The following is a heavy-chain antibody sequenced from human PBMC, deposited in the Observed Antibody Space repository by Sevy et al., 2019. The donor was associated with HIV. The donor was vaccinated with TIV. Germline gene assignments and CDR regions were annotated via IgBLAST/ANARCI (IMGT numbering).Heavy chain of an antibody. J-gene: IGHJ4*02. CDR3: VRAVAAHDSF. D-gene: IGHD6-13*01. V-gene: IGHV3-7*01. CDR1: GFSLDSYW. CDR2: IKQDGSVT. Sequence: GGSLRLSCAASGFSLDSYWMSWVRQTPGKGLEWVANIKQDGSVTYYVDSVKGRFTTSRDNARNLVYLQMNSLRVEDTALYYCVRAVAAHDSFWGQGTLVTVSS.